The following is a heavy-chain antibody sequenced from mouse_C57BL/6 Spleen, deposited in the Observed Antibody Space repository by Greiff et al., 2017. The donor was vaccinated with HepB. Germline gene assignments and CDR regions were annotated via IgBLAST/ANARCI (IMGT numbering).Heavy chain of an antibody. Sequence: VQLQESGAELVRPGTSVKVSCKASGYAFTNYLIEWVKQRPGQGLEWIGVINPGSGGTNYNEKFKGKATLTADKSSSTAYMQLSSLTSEDSAVDFCARADEGFAYWGEGTLVTVSA. J-gene: IGHJ3*01. CDR2: INPGSGGT. CDR1: GYAFTNYL. CDR3: ARADEGFAY. V-gene: IGHV1-54*01.